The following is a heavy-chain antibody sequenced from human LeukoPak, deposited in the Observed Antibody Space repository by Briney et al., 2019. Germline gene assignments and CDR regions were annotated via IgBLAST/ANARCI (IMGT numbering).Heavy chain of an antibody. CDR1: GGSFSGYY. CDR3: ARGRNYDFWSGYHTGYYFDY. V-gene: IGHV4-34*01. CDR2: INHSGST. D-gene: IGHD3-3*01. Sequence: PSETLSLTCAVYGGSFSGYYWSWIRQPPGKGLEWIGEINHSGSTNYNPSLKSRVTISVDTSKNQFSPKLSSVTAADTAVYYRARGRNYDFWSGYHTGYYFDYWGQGTLVTVSS. J-gene: IGHJ4*02.